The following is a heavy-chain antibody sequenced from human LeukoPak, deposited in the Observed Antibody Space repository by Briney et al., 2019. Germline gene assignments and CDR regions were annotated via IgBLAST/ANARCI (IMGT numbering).Heavy chain of an antibody. Sequence: SETLSLTCAVSGGSFNDYYWSWVRQTPGKGLGWIGEINHSGYTNDSPSLKSRVTLSIDTSRKQFSLNLRSVTVADTGIYYCTRMTTGHDYWGQGTLVTVSS. J-gene: IGHJ4*02. V-gene: IGHV4-34*01. D-gene: IGHD4-17*01. CDR2: INHSGYT. CDR3: TRMTTGHDY. CDR1: GGSFNDYY.